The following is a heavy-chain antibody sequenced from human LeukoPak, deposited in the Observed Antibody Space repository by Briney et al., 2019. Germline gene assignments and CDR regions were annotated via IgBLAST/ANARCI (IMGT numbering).Heavy chain of an antibody. V-gene: IGHV4-61*08. D-gene: IGHD1-26*01. CDR2: IYYSGST. J-gene: IGHJ3*02. CDR3: ARREAAIDAFDI. CDR1: GGSISSGGYY. Sequence: PSQTLSLTCTVSGGSISSGGYYWSWIRQHPGKGLEWIGYIYYSGSTNYNPSLKSRVTISVDTSKNQFSLKLSSVTAADTAVYYCARREAAIDAFDIWGQGTMVTVSS.